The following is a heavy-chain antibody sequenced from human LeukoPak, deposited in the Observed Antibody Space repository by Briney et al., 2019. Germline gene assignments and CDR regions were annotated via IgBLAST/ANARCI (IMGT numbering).Heavy chain of an antibody. D-gene: IGHD5-18*01. CDR1: GFTFSDYW. CDR2: INTDGTST. Sequence: GGSLRLSCAASGFTFSDYWMHWVRQAPGKGLVWVSRINTDGTSTKYADSVKGRFTISRDNARNAVYLQMNSLRAEDTAVYYCARARYSYTGIVDYWGQGTLVTVSS. J-gene: IGHJ4*02. V-gene: IGHV3-74*01. CDR3: ARARYSYTGIVDY.